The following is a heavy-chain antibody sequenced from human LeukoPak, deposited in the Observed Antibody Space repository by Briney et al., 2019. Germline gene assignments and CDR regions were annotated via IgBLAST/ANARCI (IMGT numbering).Heavy chain of an antibody. D-gene: IGHD2-21*02. CDR2: IKQDGSEK. CDR1: GFTFSGYW. CDR3: ARGRDCGGDCFNY. V-gene: IGHV3-7*01. J-gene: IGHJ4*02. Sequence: GSLRLSCAASGFTFSGYWMNWVRQAPGKGLEWMANIKQDGSEKYYVDSVKGRFTISRDNAKNLLYLQMNSLRAEDTAVYYCARGRDCGGDCFNYWGQGTLVTVSS.